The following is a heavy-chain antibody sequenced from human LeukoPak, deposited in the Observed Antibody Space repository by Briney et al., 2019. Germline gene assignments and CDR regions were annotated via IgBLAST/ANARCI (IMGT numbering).Heavy chain of an antibody. CDR3: ARDILATSIAAPYY. CDR2: IYYSGST. D-gene: IGHD6-13*01. J-gene: IGHJ4*02. CDR1: GGSISSYY. Sequence: SETLSLTCTVSGGSISSYYWSWIRQPPGKGLEWIGYIYYSGSTNYNPSLKSRVTMSVDTSKNQFSLRLSSVNAADTAVYYCARDILATSIAAPYYWGQGALVTVSS. V-gene: IGHV4-59*12.